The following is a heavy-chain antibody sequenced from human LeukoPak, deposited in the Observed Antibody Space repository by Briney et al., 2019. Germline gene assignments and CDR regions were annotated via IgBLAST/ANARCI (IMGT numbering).Heavy chain of an antibody. J-gene: IGHJ5*02. V-gene: IGHV4-4*07. CDR3: ARDLKELGYCSSTSCLSNWFDP. CDR1: GGSMSSYY. CDR2: IYTSGST. Sequence: SETLSLTCTVSGGSMSSYYWSWIRQPAGKGLEWIGRIYTSGSTNYNPSLKSRVTMSVDTSKNQFSLKLSSVTAADTAVYYCARDLKELGYCSSTSCLSNWFDPWGQGTLVTVSS. D-gene: IGHD2-2*01.